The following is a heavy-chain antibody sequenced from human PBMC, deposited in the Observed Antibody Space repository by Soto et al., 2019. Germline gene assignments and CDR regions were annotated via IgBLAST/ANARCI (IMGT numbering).Heavy chain of an antibody. V-gene: IGHV3-15*01. CDR1: GFTFSNAW. CDR3: TTVHYDFWSWAVWFDY. Sequence: PGGSLRLSCAASGFTFSNAWMSWVRQAPGKGLEWVGRIKSKTDGGTTDYAAPVKGRFTISRDDSKNTLYLQMNSLKTEDTAAYYCTTVHYDFWSWAVWFDYWGQGTLVTVSS. CDR2: IKSKTDGGTT. J-gene: IGHJ4*02. D-gene: IGHD3-3*01.